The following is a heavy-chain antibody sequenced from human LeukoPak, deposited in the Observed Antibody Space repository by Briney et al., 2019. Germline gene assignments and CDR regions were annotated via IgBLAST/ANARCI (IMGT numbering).Heavy chain of an antibody. Sequence: GESLKISCKGSGYSFTSYWIGWVRQMPGKGLEWMGIIYPGDSDTRYSPSFQGQVTMSADKSISIAYLQWSSLKASDTAMYYCARLAYYDTSGYYSRSYYFDYWGQGTLVTVSS. V-gene: IGHV5-51*01. CDR3: ARLAYYDTSGYYSRSYYFDY. J-gene: IGHJ4*02. CDR1: GYSFTSYW. D-gene: IGHD3-22*01. CDR2: IYPGDSDT.